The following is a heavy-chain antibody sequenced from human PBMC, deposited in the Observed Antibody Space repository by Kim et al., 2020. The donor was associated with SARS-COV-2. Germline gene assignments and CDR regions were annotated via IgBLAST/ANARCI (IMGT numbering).Heavy chain of an antibody. D-gene: IGHD1-26*01. J-gene: IGHJ6*04. CDR1: GYTFTSYY. CDR2: INPSGGST. V-gene: IGHV1-46*01. Sequence: ASVKVSCKASGYTFTSYYMHWVRQAPGQGLEWMGIINPSGGSTSYAQKFQGRVTMTRDTSTSTVYMELSSLRSEDTAVYYCARDLGEWELRRLNGMDVWGKGTTVTVSS. CDR3: ARDLGEWELRRLNGMDV.